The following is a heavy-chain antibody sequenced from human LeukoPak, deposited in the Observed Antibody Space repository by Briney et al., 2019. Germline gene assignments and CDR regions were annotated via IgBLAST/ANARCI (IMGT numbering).Heavy chain of an antibody. J-gene: IGHJ5*02. V-gene: IGHV3-53*01. CDR3: ARRNSSSWYNWFDP. CDR1: GFTVSSNY. D-gene: IGHD6-13*01. CDR2: IYSGGST. Sequence: GGSLRLSCAASGFTVSSNYMSWVRQAPGKGLEWVSVIYSGGSTYYADSVEGRFTISRDNSKNTLYLQMNSLRAEDTAVYYCARRNSSSWYNWFDPWGQGTLVTVSS.